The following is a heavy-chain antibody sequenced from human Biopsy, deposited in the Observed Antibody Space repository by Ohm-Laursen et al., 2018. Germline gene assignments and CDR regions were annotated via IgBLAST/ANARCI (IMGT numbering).Heavy chain of an antibody. Sequence: SSVKVSCKASGGPSSNYAFSWVRQAPGQGLEWVGRIVPILGHLNYAQRFQGRVSITADKSTTYVYMELSRLTSGDTAVYYCAAGAGGYYTEFDYWGPGTLVTVSS. J-gene: IGHJ4*02. D-gene: IGHD3-3*01. CDR1: GGPSSNYA. V-gene: IGHV1-69*04. CDR2: IVPILGHL. CDR3: AAGAGGYYTEFDY.